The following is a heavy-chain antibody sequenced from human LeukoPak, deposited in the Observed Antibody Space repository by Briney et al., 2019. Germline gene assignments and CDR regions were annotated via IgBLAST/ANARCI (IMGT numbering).Heavy chain of an antibody. CDR2: INPNSGGT. J-gene: IGHJ3*02. V-gene: IGHV1-2*02. D-gene: IGHD3-22*01. CDR1: GYTFTGYY. Sequence: ASVKVSCKASGYTFTGYYMHWVRQAPGQGLEWMGWINPNSGGTNYAQKFQGRVTMTRDTSISTAYMELSRLRSDDTAVYYCAIPNYYDSSGYYHDAFDIWGQGTVVTVSS. CDR3: AIPNYYDSSGYYHDAFDI.